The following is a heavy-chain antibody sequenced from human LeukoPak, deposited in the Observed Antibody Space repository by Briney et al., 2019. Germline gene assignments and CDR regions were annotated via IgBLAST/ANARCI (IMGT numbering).Heavy chain of an antibody. CDR2: INIGVGNT. CDR3: ARATMVRGVISLFDY. D-gene: IGHD3-10*01. CDR1: GFIFGTYS. Sequence: PGGSLRLSCAASGFIFGTYSMTWVRQAPGKGLEWDSTINIGVGNTYYTDSVKGRFTISRDNSKNTLYLQMNSLRAEDTAVYYCARATMVRGVISLFDYWGQGTLVTVSS. V-gene: IGHV3-23*01. J-gene: IGHJ4*02.